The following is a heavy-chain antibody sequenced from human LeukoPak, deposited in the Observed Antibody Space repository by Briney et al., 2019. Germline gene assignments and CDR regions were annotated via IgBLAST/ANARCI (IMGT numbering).Heavy chain of an antibody. CDR1: GVTLSDDY. CDR3: ASGSGSRDY. CDR2: ISSSGSTR. V-gene: IGHV3-11*01. D-gene: IGHD1-26*01. Sequence: PVGSLRLSCAASGVTLSDDYMSSIRQAPGKGRGWVSYISSSGSTRHYADSLKSRVATSRDNATNSLYLQLNSLRAEDTAVYYCASGSGSRDYWGQGTLVTVSS. J-gene: IGHJ4*02.